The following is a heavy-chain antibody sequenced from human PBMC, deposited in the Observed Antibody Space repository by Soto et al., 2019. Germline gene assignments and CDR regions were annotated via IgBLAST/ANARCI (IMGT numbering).Heavy chain of an antibody. CDR2: ISGSGGST. D-gene: IGHD3-22*01. V-gene: IGHV3-23*01. J-gene: IGHJ4*02. CDR1: GFTFSSYA. Sequence: QTGGSLRLSCAASGFTFSSYAMSWVRQAPGKGLEWVSAISGSGGSTYYADSVKGRFTISRDNSKNTLYLQMNSLRAEDTAVYYCADAGGNYYDSSGLRWGQGTPVTVSS. CDR3: ADAGGNYYDSSGLR.